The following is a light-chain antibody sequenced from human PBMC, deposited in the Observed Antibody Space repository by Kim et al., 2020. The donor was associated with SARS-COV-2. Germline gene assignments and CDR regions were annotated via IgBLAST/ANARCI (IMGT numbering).Light chain of an antibody. V-gene: IGLV7-46*01. CDR1: TGAVTSGHF. CDR2: DTG. CDR3: LLSYSDSRV. Sequence: PGVTVTLPCASSTGAVTSGHFPYWFQQKPGQAPRTLIYDTGNGHSWTPARFSGSLLGGKAALTLSAAQAEDVADYYCLLSYSDSRVFGGGTQLTVL. J-gene: IGLJ2*01.